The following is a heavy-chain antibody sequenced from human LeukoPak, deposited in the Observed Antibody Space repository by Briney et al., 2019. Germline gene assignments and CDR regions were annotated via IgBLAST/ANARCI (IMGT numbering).Heavy chain of an antibody. CDR3: ARQFSGSYSVAGDY. V-gene: IGHV1-46*01. CDR2: INPNRGST. D-gene: IGHD1-26*01. Sequence: GASVKVSCKASGYTFTGYYMYWVRQAPGQGLEWMGIINPNRGSTSYAQKFQGRVTMTRDMSTSTVYMELSSLRSEDTAVYYCARQFSGSYSVAGDYWGQGTLVTVSS. CDR1: GYTFTGYY. J-gene: IGHJ4*02.